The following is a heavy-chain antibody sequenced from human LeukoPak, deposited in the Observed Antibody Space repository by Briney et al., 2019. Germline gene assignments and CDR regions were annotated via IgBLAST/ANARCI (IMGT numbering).Heavy chain of an antibody. Sequence: GGSLRLFCAASGFTFSTYSMNWVRQAPGKGLEWVSYITSSSSYIYYADSVKGRFTISRDNAKNSLYLQMNSLRAEDTAVYYCARGYTVTTGNWFDPWGQGTLVTVSS. CDR3: ARGYTVTTGNWFDP. J-gene: IGHJ5*02. V-gene: IGHV3-21*01. CDR1: GFTFSTYS. D-gene: IGHD4-17*01. CDR2: ITSSSSYI.